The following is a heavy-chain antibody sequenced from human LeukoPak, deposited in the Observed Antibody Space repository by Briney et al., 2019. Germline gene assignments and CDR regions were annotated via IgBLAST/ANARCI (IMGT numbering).Heavy chain of an antibody. V-gene: IGHV4-59*01. CDR3: ARGFGDWGLSWFDP. CDR1: GGSINYYY. J-gene: IGHJ5*02. CDR2: IYYSGSA. D-gene: IGHD3-10*01. Sequence: SETLSLTCTVSGGSINYYYWSWIRQPPGKGLEWIGYIYYSGSAKYNPPLKSRVTISVDTSKNQFSLKLTSVTAADTAVYYCARGFGDWGLSWFDPWGQGTLVTVSS.